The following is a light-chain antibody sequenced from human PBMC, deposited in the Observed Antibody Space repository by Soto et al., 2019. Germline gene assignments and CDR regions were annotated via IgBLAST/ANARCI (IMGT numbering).Light chain of an antibody. V-gene: IGLV1-40*01. CDR1: SSNIGAGYD. CDR3: QSSDSSLNV. Sequence: QSALTQPPSVSGAPGQRVTISCTGSSSNIGAGYDVHWYQQLPGTAPKLLICGNSNRPSGVPDRFSGSKSGTSASLAITGLQAEDEADYYCQSSDSSLNVFGTGTKV. CDR2: GNS. J-gene: IGLJ1*01.